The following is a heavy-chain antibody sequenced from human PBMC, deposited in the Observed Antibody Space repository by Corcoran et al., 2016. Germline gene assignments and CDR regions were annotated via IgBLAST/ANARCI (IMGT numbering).Heavy chain of an antibody. Sequence: EVQLVQSGAEVKKPGESLKISCKGSGYSFTSYWIGWVRQMPGKGLEWMGIIYPGDSDTRYSPSFQGQVTISADKSISTAYLQWSSWKASDTAMYYGARHKPGYGGGGSCYSSDGMDVWGQGTTVTVSS. V-gene: IGHV5-51*01. CDR2: IYPGDSDT. CDR3: ARHKPGYGGGGSCYSSDGMDV. J-gene: IGHJ6*02. CDR1: GYSFTSYW. D-gene: IGHD2-15*01.